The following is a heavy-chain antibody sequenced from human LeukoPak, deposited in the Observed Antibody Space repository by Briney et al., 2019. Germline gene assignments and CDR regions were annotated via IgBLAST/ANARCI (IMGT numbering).Heavy chain of an antibody. V-gene: IGHV1-69*05. CDR3: AGVRHDYGDYGAFDI. J-gene: IGHJ3*02. CDR2: IIPIFGTA. D-gene: IGHD4-17*01. Sequence: GASVKVSCKASGGTFSSYGISWVRQAPGQGLEWMGGIIPIFGTANYAQKFQGRVTITTDESTSTAYMELSSLRSEDTAVYYCAGVRHDYGDYGAFDIWGQGTMVTVSS. CDR1: GGTFSSYG.